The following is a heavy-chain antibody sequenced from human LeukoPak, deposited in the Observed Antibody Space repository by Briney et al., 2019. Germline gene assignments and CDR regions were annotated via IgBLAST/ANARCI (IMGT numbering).Heavy chain of an antibody. CDR2: ISGSGGST. D-gene: IGHD5-18*01. V-gene: IGHV3-23*01. J-gene: IGHJ4*02. CDR3: AKDGGRGYSYGPLDY. CDR1: GFTFSSYA. Sequence: PGGSLRLSCAASGFTFSSYAMSWVRQAPGKGLEWVSAISGSGGSTYYADSVKGRFTISRDNSKNTLYLQMNSLRAEDTAVYYCAKDGGRGYSYGPLDYWGQGTLVTVSS.